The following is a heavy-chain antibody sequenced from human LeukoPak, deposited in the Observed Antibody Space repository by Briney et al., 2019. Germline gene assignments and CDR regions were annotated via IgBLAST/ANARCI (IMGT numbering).Heavy chain of an antibody. CDR2: INPNSGGT. J-gene: IGHJ4*02. D-gene: IGHD5-18*01. V-gene: IGHV1-2*02. CDR1: GYTFTSYA. Sequence: ASVKVSCKASGYTFTSYAMNWVRQAPGQGLEWMGWINPNSGGTNYAQKFQGRVTMTRDTSISTAYMELSRLRSDDTAVYYCARDPGVQLWLVNWGQGTLVTVSS. CDR3: ARDPGVQLWLVN.